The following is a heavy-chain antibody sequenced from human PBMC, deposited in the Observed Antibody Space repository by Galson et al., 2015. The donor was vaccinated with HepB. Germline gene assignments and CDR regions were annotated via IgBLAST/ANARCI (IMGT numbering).Heavy chain of an antibody. J-gene: IGHJ6*02. V-gene: IGHV3-23*01. CDR1: GFTFSHYA. Sequence: SLRLSCAASGFTFSHYAMSWVRQAPGKGLEWVSVIRGRGDGTFYAGSVRGRFTISRDSSRNTLSLQLNSLGAEDTAVYYCAKHDGSGNPFYYAMDVWGQGTTVTVSS. D-gene: IGHD3-10*01. CDR2: IRGRGDGT. CDR3: AKHDGSGNPFYYAMDV.